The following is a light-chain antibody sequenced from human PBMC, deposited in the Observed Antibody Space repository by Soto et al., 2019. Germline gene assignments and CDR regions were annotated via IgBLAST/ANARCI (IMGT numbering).Light chain of an antibody. Sequence: QSVLTQPPSASGSPGQSVTISCTGTKNDIGVYDFVSWYQHHPGKAPRLIIYEVVQRPSGVPDRFSGSKSGNTASLTVSGLQAADEAAYFCKSYAGSNNYVFGRGAK. CDR3: KSYAGSNNYV. CDR1: KNDIGVYDF. J-gene: IGLJ1*01. V-gene: IGLV2-8*01. CDR2: EVV.